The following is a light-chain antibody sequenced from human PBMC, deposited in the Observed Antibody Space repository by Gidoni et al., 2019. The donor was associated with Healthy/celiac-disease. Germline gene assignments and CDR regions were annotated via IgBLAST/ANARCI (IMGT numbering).Light chain of an antibody. CDR3: QQYYSTPL. V-gene: IGKV4-1*01. J-gene: IGKJ5*01. Sequence: DIVMTQSPDSLDVSLGERATINCKSSQSVLYSSNNKNYLAWYQQKPGQPPKLLIYWASTRESGVPDRFSGSGSGTDFPLTISSLQAEDVAVYYCQQYYSTPLFGQGTRLEIK. CDR2: WAS. CDR1: QSVLYSSNNKNY.